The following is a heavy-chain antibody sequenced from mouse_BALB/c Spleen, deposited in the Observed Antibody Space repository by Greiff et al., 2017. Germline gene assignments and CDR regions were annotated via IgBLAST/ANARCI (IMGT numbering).Heavy chain of an antibody. CDR2: ILPGSGST. CDR1: GYTFSSYW. J-gene: IGHJ1*01. CDR3: ARRLAYYRPPWYFDV. D-gene: IGHD2-14*01. V-gene: IGHV1-9*01. Sequence: QVQLKESGAELMKPGASVKISCKATGYTFSSYWIEWVKQRPGHGLEWIGEILPGSGSTNYNEKFKGKATFTADTSSNTAYMQLSSLTSEDSAVYYCARRLAYYRPPWYFDVWGAGTTVTVSS.